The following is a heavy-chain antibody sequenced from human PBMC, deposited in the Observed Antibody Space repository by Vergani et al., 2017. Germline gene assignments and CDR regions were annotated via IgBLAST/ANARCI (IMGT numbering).Heavy chain of an antibody. J-gene: IGHJ6*02. D-gene: IGHD3-22*01. CDR1: GGSISSGSYY. CDR3: AGGTYYYDSSGYYYYYYGMDV. V-gene: IGHV4-61*02. Sequence: QVQLQESGPGLVKPSQTLSLTCTVSGGSISSGSYYWSWIRQPAGKGLEWIGRIYTSWSTNYNPSLKSRVTISVDTSKNQFSLKLSSVTAADTAVYYCAGGTYYYDSSGYYYYYYGMDVWGQGTTVTVSS. CDR2: IYTSWST.